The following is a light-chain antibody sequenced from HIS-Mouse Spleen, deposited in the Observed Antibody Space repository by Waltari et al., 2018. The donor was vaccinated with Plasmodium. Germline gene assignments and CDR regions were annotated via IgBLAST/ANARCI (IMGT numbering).Light chain of an antibody. CDR3: MIWPSNASGV. J-gene: IGLJ3*02. CDR1: SDINVGSYN. CDR2: YYSDSDK. Sequence: QPVLTQPPSSSASPGESARLTCTLPSDINVGSYNIYWYQPKPGSPPSYLLYYYSDSDKGQGSGVPSRFSGSKDASANTGILLISGLQSEDEADYYCMIWPSNASGVFGGGTKLTVL. V-gene: IGLV5-37*01.